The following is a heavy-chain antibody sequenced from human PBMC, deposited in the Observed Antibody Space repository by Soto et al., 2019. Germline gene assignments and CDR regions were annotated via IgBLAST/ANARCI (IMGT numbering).Heavy chain of an antibody. CDR1: GFTFSSYG. CDR2: IWYDGSNK. CDR3: ARDSTVTTRDYFDY. Sequence: VQLVESGGGVVQPGRSLRLSCAASGFTFSSYGMHWVRQAPGKGLEWVAVIWYDGSNKYYADSVKGRFTISRDNSKNTLYLQMNSLRAEHTAVYYCARDSTVTTRDYFDYWGQGTLVTVSS. V-gene: IGHV3-33*01. D-gene: IGHD4-17*01. J-gene: IGHJ4*02.